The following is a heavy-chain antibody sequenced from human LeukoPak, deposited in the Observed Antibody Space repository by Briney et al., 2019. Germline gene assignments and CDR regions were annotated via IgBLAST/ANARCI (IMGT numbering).Heavy chain of an antibody. CDR2: IKQDGSES. V-gene: IGHV3-7*01. D-gene: IGHD6-19*01. Sequence: GGSLRLSCAASGFTLSIYWMSWVRQAPGKGLEWVANIKQDGSESHYVDSVKGRFTISRDNAKNSVSLQMNSLRAEDTAVYARDFGFERGWYGFDPWGQGTLVTVSS. CDR3: DFGFERGWYGFDP. J-gene: IGHJ5*02. CDR1: GFTLSIYW.